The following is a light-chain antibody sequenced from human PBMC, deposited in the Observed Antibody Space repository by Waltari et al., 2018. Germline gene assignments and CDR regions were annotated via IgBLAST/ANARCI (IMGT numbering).Light chain of an antibody. CDR2: DDR. J-gene: IGLJ2*01. CDR3: QVWDTTSDRVV. Sequence: SYVLTQPPSASVATGETARLTCGGDNVGSKSVHWYQPKPGQAPLLVVYDDRARPSGIPDRFSASNSGNTATLTITRVENGDEADYYCQVWDTTSDRVVFGGGTKLTVL. V-gene: IGLV3-21*02. CDR1: NVGSKS.